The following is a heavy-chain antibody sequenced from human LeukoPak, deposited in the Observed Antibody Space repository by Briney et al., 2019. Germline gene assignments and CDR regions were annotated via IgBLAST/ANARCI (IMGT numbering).Heavy chain of an antibody. J-gene: IGHJ6*03. CDR3: ASSSVYYYYYMDV. Sequence: HGESLKISCKGSGYSFTSYWIGWVRQMPGKGLEWMGIIYPGDSDTRYSPSFQGQVTISADKSISTAYLQWSGLKASDTAMYYCASSSVYYYYYMDVWGKGTTVTVSS. CDR1: GYSFTSYW. D-gene: IGHD6-13*01. V-gene: IGHV5-51*01. CDR2: IYPGDSDT.